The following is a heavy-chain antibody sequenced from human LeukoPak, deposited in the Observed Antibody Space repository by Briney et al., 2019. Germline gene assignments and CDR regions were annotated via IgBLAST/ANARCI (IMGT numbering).Heavy chain of an antibody. CDR2: ISSSSSYI. D-gene: IGHD3-3*01. CDR1: GGSISSDY. J-gene: IGHJ4*02. CDR3: ARGLPTGYDFWSGYLTSIDY. Sequence: ETLSLTCTVSGGSISSDYWSWVRQAPGKGLEWVSSISSSSSYIYYADSVKGRFTISRDNAKNSLYLQMNSLRAEDTAVYYCARGLPTGYDFWSGYLTSIDYWGQGALVTVSS. V-gene: IGHV3-21*01.